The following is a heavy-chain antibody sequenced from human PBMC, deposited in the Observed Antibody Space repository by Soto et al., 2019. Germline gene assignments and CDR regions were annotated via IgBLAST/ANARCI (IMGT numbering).Heavy chain of an antibody. V-gene: IGHV4-34*01. J-gene: IGHJ6*03. CDR2: INHSGST. CDR1: GGSFSGYY. CDR3: AGRGGWFGERNIYYYYYMDV. Sequence: SETLSLTCAVYGGSFSGYYWSWIRQPPGKGLEWIGEINHSGSTNYNPSLKSRVTISVDTSKNQFSLKLSSVTAADTAVYYCAGRGGWFGERNIYYYYYMDVWGKGTTVTVYS. D-gene: IGHD3-10*01.